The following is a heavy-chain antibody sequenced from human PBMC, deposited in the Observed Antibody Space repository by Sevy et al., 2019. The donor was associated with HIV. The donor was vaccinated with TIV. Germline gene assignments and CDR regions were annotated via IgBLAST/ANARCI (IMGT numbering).Heavy chain of an antibody. CDR1: AFIVSNNY. D-gene: IGHD2-2*01. Sequence: GGSLRLSCAASAFIVSNNYMAWVRQTPGKWLEWVSVIYSGGNTYYADSVKGRLTSSRDISKNTLHLHMNSLRAEDTALYYCARDKEYCSSGSCSSCGMDVWGQGTTVTVSS. V-gene: IGHV3-53*01. J-gene: IGHJ6*02. CDR2: IYSGGNT. CDR3: ARDKEYCSSGSCSSCGMDV.